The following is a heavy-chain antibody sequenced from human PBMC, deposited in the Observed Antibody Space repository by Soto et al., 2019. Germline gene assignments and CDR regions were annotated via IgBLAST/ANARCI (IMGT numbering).Heavy chain of an antibody. CDR2: IYSAGNT. J-gene: IGHJ3*01. CDR3: ARGDRGAFDL. CDR1: GFTVSSNY. D-gene: IGHD2-21*02. V-gene: IGHV3-66*01. Sequence: GGSLRLSCAASGFTVSSNYMSWVRQAPGKGLEWISIIYSAGNTYYADSVKGRFTISRDNAKNTLYLQMNSLRAEDTAVHYCARGDRGAFDLWGQGTMVTVSS.